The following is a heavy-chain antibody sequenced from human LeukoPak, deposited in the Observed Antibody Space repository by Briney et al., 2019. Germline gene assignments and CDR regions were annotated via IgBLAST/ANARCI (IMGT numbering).Heavy chain of an antibody. V-gene: IGHV4-59*01. J-gene: IGHJ4*02. CDR2: IYYSGST. CDR1: GGSINNYY. D-gene: IGHD6-19*01. Sequence: SETLSLTCTVSGGSINNYYWSWIRQSPGKGLEWIGHIYYSGSTNYNPSLKSRVTISLDTSKNQFSLKLSSVTAADTAVYYCARDYRGWYYFDYWGQGTLVTVSS. CDR3: ARDYRGWYYFDY.